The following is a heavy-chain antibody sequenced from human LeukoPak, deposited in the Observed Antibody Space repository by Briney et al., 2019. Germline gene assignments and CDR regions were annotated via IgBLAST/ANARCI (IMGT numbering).Heavy chain of an antibody. CDR3: AAFDFWSGYPPYDAFDI. V-gene: IGHV3-48*01. CDR2: ISSSSSTI. J-gene: IGHJ3*02. Sequence: PGGSLTLSCAASGFTFSGYSMNWVRQAPGKGLEWLSYISSSSSTIYHADSVRGRFTISRDNAKNSLYLQMLSLRAADTAVYYCAAFDFWSGYPPYDAFDIWGQGTMVTVSS. D-gene: IGHD3-3*01. CDR1: GFTFSGYS.